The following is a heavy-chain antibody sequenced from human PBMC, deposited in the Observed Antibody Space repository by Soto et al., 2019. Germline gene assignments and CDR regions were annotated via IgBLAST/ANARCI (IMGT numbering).Heavy chain of an antibody. CDR2: MYNTGST. J-gene: IGHJ5*02. Sequence: WILQHPGKGLEWIGYMYNTGSTNYNPSFKSRVTISVDTSKNQFSLKLSSVTAADTAVYYCARERITMVRGSNWFDPWGQGTLVTVSS. V-gene: IGHV4-59*08. D-gene: IGHD3-10*01. CDR3: ARERITMVRGSNWFDP.